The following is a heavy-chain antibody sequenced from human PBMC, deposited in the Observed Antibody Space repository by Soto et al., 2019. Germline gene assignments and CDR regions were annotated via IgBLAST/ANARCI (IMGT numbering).Heavy chain of an antibody. D-gene: IGHD6-6*01. CDR1: GFPFSRCW. V-gene: IGHV3-7*01. CDR3: GRDLPSISGRPGGWFDP. CDR2: IKQDGSEK. J-gene: IGHJ5*02. Sequence: GGSLRLSCAAFGFPFSRCWMSWVRQAPGKGLEWVANIKQDGSEKSYVDSVKGRFSISRDNAKNSLYLQMNSLRVEDTAVYFCGRDLPSISGRPGGWFDPWGQGTLVTVSS.